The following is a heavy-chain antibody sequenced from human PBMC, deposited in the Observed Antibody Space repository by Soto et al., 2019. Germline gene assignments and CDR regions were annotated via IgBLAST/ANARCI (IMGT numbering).Heavy chain of an antibody. CDR1: GFTFSSYW. D-gene: IGHD3-3*01. CDR3: ARDLGGYGFWGGQKTEYYFDY. V-gene: IGHV3-7*03. J-gene: IGHJ4*02. CDR2: IKQDGSEK. Sequence: PGGSLRLSCAASGFTFSSYWMSWVRQAPGKGLEWVANIKQDGSEKYYVDSVKGRFTISRDNAKNSLYLQMNSLRAEDTAVYYCARDLGGYGFWGGQKTEYYFDYWGQGTLVTVSS.